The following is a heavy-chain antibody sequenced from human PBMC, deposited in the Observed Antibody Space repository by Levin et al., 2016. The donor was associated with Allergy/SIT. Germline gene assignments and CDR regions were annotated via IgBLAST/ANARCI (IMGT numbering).Heavy chain of an antibody. D-gene: IGHD4-23*01. V-gene: IGHV1-18*01. Sequence: WVRQAPGQGLEWMGWISAYNGNTNYAQKLQGRVTMTTDTSTSTAYMELRSLRSDDTAVYYCARTVSPWAVVNEVIDYWGQGTLVTVSS. CDR3: ARTVSPWAVVNEVIDY. J-gene: IGHJ4*02. CDR2: ISAYNGNT.